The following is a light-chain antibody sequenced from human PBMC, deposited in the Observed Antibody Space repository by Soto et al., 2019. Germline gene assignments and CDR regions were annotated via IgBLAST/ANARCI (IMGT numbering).Light chain of an antibody. CDR1: QSVSTY. J-gene: IGKJ5*01. CDR3: QQRSNWQIT. CDR2: DAS. V-gene: IGKV3-11*01. Sequence: ETVLTQSPATLSLSPGESATLSCRASQSVSTYLAWYQQKPGQAPRLLIYDASNRVTGIPARLRGSGSGTDFTLTISSLEPDDFAVYYCQQRSNWQITFGQGTRLEIK.